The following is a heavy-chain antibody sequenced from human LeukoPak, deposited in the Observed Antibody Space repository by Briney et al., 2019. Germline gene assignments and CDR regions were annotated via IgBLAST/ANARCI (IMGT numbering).Heavy chain of an antibody. CDR1: GGSISSTGNW. CDR2: IRESGST. Sequence: SETLSLTCAVSGGSISSTGNWWGWVRQRPGKGLEWIGEIRESGSTNHKPVLTSYVTTSVDKTKNQFSLKKTSVTAADTAVYYCARCQVDTGRSRFDYWGQGTLVSVST. D-gene: IGHD5-18*01. CDR3: ARCQVDTGRSRFDY. J-gene: IGHJ4*02. V-gene: IGHV4-4*02.